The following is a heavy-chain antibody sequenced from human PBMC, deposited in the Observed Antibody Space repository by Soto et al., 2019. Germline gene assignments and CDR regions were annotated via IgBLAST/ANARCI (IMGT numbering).Heavy chain of an antibody. D-gene: IGHD2-8*01. Sequence: QLQLQESGPGLVKPSETLSLTCTVSGGSISSSSYYWGWIRHPPGKGLEWIGSLYYSGSTYYNPSLKSRVTISVDTSKNQFSLKLSSVTAADTAVYYCARLGWAMDVLMVYANYWGQGTLVTVSS. J-gene: IGHJ4*02. CDR1: GGSISSSSYY. CDR2: LYYSGST. CDR3: ARLGWAMDVLMVYANY. V-gene: IGHV4-39*01.